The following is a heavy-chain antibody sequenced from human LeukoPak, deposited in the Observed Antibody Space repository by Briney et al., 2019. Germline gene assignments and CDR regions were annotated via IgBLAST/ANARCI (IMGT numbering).Heavy chain of an antibody. CDR3: AKDFSGLGYYFDH. CDR2: ISYDGYIK. D-gene: IGHD6-19*01. Sequence: GRSLRLSCAGSGFTFSGYGMHWVRQAPGKGQEWVAVISYDGYIKRYADSVKGRFTISRDNSKNTLYLQMNSLRAEDTAVYYCAKDFSGLGYYFDHWGQGTLVTVSS. CDR1: GFTFSGYG. J-gene: IGHJ4*02. V-gene: IGHV3-30*18.